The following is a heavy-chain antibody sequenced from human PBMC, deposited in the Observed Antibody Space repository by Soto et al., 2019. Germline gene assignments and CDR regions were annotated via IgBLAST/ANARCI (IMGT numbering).Heavy chain of an antibody. D-gene: IGHD3-3*01. Sequence: SVKVSCKAAGGTFSIYAISGVLQAPGQGLEWMGGIIPIFGTANYAQKFQGRATITADKSTSTAYMELSSLRSEDTAVYYCAREGYYERWFDPWGQGTLVTVSS. J-gene: IGHJ5*02. CDR1: GGTFSIYA. CDR2: IIPIFGTA. CDR3: AREGYYERWFDP. V-gene: IGHV1-69*06.